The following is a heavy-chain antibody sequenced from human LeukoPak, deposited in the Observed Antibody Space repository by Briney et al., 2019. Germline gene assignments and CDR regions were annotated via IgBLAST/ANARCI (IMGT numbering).Heavy chain of an antibody. D-gene: IGHD3-10*02. CDR3: VKELDTMFFDY. CDR1: GFDFDRYT. CDR2: AGWAGGTT. Sequence: GGSLRLSCETSGFDFDRYTIHWVRQAPGKGLEWVSLAGWAGGTTFYSDSVRGRFTISRDSGRKSVYLQMNSLTTDDTAFYFCVKELDTMFFDYWGQEPWSPSPQ. J-gene: IGHJ4*01. V-gene: IGHV3-43*01.